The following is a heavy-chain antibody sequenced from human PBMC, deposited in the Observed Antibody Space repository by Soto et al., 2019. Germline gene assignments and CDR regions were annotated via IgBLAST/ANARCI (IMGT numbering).Heavy chain of an antibody. CDR3: ARDLYKSSWNGFDL. D-gene: IGHD6-13*01. CDR2: IKQDGSDK. Sequence: CLRLSCAPSAFPFSNSSVSWVLQAPGKGLEWVANIKQDGSDKYYVDSVKGRCTISRDNAENSLYLQMNSLRAEDTAIYYCARDLYKSSWNGFDLWGQGTLVNVAS. J-gene: IGHJ5*02. CDR1: AFPFSNSS. V-gene: IGHV3-7*03.